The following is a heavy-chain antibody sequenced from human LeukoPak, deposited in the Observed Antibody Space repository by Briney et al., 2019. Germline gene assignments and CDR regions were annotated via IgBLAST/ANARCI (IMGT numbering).Heavy chain of an antibody. D-gene: IGHD5-24*01. CDR2: FIPVYGTA. V-gene: IGHV1-69*13. Sequence: ASVNVSCKSSGGTFSSYPILWVRLAPGRGLECLGGFIPVYGTANYAQMFHGRITPTAQENTATAYMELRRLTSDDTAMYFCATPTGGYNYWWFDIWGQGTLVTVSS. J-gene: IGHJ5*02. CDR3: ATPTGGYNYWWFDI. CDR1: GGTFSSYP.